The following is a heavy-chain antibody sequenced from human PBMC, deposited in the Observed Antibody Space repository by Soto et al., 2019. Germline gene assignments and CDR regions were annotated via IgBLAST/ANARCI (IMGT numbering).Heavy chain of an antibody. CDR1: WDIFSIDKIC. Sequence: SQALXLTCAVSWDIFSIDKICFEFLRQSPWRGLEWLGRTYYRSKLYNEYAVSVRSRITINLDKSTNQFSMQLNSVTHEDTAAYYCATARPSSESGSDYWGQGTLVTVSS. V-gene: IGHV6-1*01. J-gene: IGHJ4*02. CDR3: ATARPSSESGSDY. CDR2: TYYRSKLYN. D-gene: IGHD5-12*01.